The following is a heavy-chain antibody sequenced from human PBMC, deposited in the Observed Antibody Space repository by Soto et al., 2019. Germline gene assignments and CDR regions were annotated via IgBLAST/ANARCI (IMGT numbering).Heavy chain of an antibody. J-gene: IGHJ4*02. Sequence: QVQLVESGGGVVQPGRSLRLSCAASGFTFSSYAMHWVRQAPGKGLEWVAVISYDGSNKYYADSVKGRVTISRDYSKNTLYLKMNSLRAEDTAVYYCARGEDASSGYYFGVFDYWGQGTLVTVSS. CDR1: GFTFSSYA. V-gene: IGHV3-30-3*01. D-gene: IGHD3-22*01. CDR2: ISYDGSNK. CDR3: ARGEDASSGYYFGVFDY.